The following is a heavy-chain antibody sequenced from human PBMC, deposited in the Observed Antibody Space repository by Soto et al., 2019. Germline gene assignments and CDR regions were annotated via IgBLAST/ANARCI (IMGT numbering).Heavy chain of an antibody. V-gene: IGHV4-30-4*01. J-gene: IGHJ4*02. CDR2: IHYSGST. Sequence: QVQLQESGPGLVKPSQTLSLTCTVSGGSISSGHYYWSWIRQPPGKGLEWIGYIHYSGSTYYNPSRKCRVSISVDTSKNQFSLKLNAVTAADTAVYYCARDRLAGYGGPSPRCDYWGQGTLVTVSS. D-gene: IGHD4-17*01. CDR3: ARDRLAGYGGPSPRCDY. CDR1: GGSISSGHYY.